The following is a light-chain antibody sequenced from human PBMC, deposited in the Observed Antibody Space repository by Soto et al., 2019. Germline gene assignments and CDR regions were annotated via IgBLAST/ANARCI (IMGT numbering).Light chain of an antibody. CDR3: QQRSNGAIT. J-gene: IGKJ5*01. CDR2: WAS. Sequence: DIVMTQSPDSLAVSLGERATINCKSRQSVLYSSNNKNYLAWYQQKPGQPPKLLIYWASTRESGVPDRFSGSGSGTDFTLTISSLEPEDFAVYYCQQRSNGAITFGQGTRLEIK. V-gene: IGKV4-1*01. CDR1: QSVLYSSNNKNY.